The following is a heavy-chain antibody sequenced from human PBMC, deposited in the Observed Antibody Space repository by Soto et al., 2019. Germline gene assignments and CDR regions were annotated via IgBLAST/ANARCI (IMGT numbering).Heavy chain of an antibody. V-gene: IGHV3-23*01. D-gene: IGHD3-10*01. CDR1: GFTFSSYA. CDR3: AKHSNGSGSYYNPYYYYYGMDV. Sequence: GGSLRLSCAASGFTFSSYAMSWVRQAPGKGLEWVSAISGSGGSTYYADSVKGRFTISRDNSKNTLYLQMNSLRAEDTAVYYCAKHSNGSGSYYNPYYYYYGMDVWGQGTTVTVSS. J-gene: IGHJ6*02. CDR2: ISGSGGST.